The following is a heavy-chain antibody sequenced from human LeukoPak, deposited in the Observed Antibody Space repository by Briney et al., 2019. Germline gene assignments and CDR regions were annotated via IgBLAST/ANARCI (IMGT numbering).Heavy chain of an antibody. D-gene: IGHD2-21*02. CDR3: ARVSADVVVTVGGGNYYYYYMDV. V-gene: IGHV1-46*01. CDR1: GYTFASYY. CDR2: INPSGGST. Sequence: GASVKFSCKASGYTFASYYMHWVRQAPGQGLEWMGIINPSGGSTSYAQKFQGRVTITRDMSTSTVYMELSSLRSEDTAVYYCARVSADVVVTVGGGNYYYYYMDVWGKGTTVTVSS. J-gene: IGHJ6*03.